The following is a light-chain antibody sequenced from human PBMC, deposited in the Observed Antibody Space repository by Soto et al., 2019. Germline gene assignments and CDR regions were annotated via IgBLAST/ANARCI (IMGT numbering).Light chain of an antibody. Sequence: EIVLTQSPGTLSLSPGERATLSCRASESVSSSTYLAWYQQKPGQAPRLLIYGASSRATGIPDRFSGSGSGTDFTLTISRLEPEDFAVYYCHQYGSSPPYTFGQGNKLEIK. CDR3: HQYGSSPPYT. CDR2: GAS. CDR1: ESVSSSTY. V-gene: IGKV3-20*01. J-gene: IGKJ2*01.